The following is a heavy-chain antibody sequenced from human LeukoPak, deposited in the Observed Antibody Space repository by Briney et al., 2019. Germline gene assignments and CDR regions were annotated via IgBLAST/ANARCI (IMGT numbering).Heavy chain of an antibody. V-gene: IGHV4-34*01. Sequence: SETLSLTCAVYGGSFSGYYWSWIRQSPGKGLEWIGEINQSGTTNYNPSLKSRVTISLDTSKNQFSLKLNSLTAADSAVYYCARGPRDGYPNWLDPWGQGTLVTVSS. J-gene: IGHJ5*02. CDR2: INQSGTT. CDR1: GGSFSGYY. D-gene: IGHD5-24*01. CDR3: ARGPRDGYPNWLDP.